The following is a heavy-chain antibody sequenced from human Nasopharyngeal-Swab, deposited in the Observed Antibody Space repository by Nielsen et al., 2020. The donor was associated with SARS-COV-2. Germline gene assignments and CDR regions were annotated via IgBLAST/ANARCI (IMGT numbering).Heavy chain of an antibody. Sequence: SETLSLTCTVSGGSISSTSYYWGWIRQPPGKGLEWIGNIYYSGSTYYNPSLKSRVTISVDTSKNQFSLKLSSVTAADTAVYYCARGKEGVVPAALGMVFYYYYYMDVWGKGTTVTVSS. V-gene: IGHV4-39*01. J-gene: IGHJ6*03. CDR2: IYYSGST. CDR3: ARGKEGVVPAALGMVFYYYYYMDV. CDR1: GGSISSTSYY. D-gene: IGHD2-2*01.